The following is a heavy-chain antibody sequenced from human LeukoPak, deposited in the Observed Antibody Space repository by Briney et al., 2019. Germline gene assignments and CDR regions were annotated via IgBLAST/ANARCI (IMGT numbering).Heavy chain of an antibody. CDR2: IIPILGIA. Sequence: GASVKVSCKASGGTFSSYAISWVRQAPGQGLEWMGRIIPILGIANYAQKFQGRVTITADKSTSTAYMGLSSLRSEDTAVYHCARDDAFDIWGQGTMVTVSS. CDR3: ARDDAFDI. V-gene: IGHV1-69*04. CDR1: GGTFSSYA. J-gene: IGHJ3*02.